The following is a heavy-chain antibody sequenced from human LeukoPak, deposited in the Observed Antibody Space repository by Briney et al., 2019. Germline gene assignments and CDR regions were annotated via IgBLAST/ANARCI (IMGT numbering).Heavy chain of an antibody. Sequence: GGSLRLSCAASGFTFSSYGMHWVRQAPGKGLEWVAFIRYDGSNKYYADSVKGRFTISRDNSKNTLYLQMNSLRAEDTAAYYCAKTIAAADPYYYYYMDVWGKGTTVTVSS. CDR3: AKTIAAADPYYYYYMDV. V-gene: IGHV3-30*02. J-gene: IGHJ6*03. CDR2: IRYDGSNK. CDR1: GFTFSSYG. D-gene: IGHD6-13*01.